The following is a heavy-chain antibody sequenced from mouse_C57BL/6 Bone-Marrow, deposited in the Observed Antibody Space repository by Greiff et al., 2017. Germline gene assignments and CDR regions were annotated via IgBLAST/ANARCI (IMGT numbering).Heavy chain of an antibody. J-gene: IGHJ1*03. CDR3: TRHVTKTYIGL. CDR1: GFTFSSYG. CDR2: ISRGGSYT. V-gene: IGHV5-6*02. D-gene: IGHD1-3*01. Sequence: EVKVEESGGDLVKPGGSLKLSCAASGFTFSSYGMSWVRQTPDKRLEWVATISRGGSYTYFPDSVNGRFSITRDNTKHTQYLQISSLKSEDTAMYYCTRHVTKTYIGLWGTGTTVTDSS.